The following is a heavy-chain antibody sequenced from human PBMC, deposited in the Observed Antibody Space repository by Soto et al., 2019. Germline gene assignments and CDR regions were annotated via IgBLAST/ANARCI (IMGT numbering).Heavy chain of an antibody. CDR1: GYTFTSYA. V-gene: IGHV1-3*01. J-gene: IGHJ4*02. CDR2: INAGNGNT. Sequence: ASVKVSCKASGYTFTSYAMHWVRQAPGQRLEWMGWINAGNGNTKYSQKFQGRVAMTRDTSTSTVYMELSSLRSEDTAVYYCARVGLFGFRSDFDYWGQGTLVTVSS. CDR3: ARVGLFGFRSDFDY. D-gene: IGHD3-10*02.